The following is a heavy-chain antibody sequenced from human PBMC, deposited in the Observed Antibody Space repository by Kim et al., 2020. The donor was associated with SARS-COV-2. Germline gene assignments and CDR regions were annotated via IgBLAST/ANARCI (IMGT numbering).Heavy chain of an antibody. D-gene: IGHD2-15*01. CDR2: ISSSSSYI. CDR1: GFTFSSYS. V-gene: IGHV3-21*01. J-gene: IGHJ4*02. Sequence: GGSLRLSCAASGFTFSSYSMNWVRQAPGKGLEWVSSISSSSSYIYYADSVKGRFTISRDNAKNSLYLQMNSLRAEDTAVYYCARDLVVGCSGGSCDEDPDYWGQGTLVTVSS. CDR3: ARDLVVGCSGGSCDEDPDY.